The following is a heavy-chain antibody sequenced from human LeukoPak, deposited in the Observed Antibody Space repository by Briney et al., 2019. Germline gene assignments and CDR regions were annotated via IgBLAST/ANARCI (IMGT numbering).Heavy chain of an antibody. CDR1: GGTFSSYA. D-gene: IGHD5-18*01. J-gene: IGHJ6*02. Sequence: GASVKVSCKASGGTFSSYAISWVRQAPGQGLEWMGRIIPILGIANYAQKFQGRVTITADKSTSTAYMELSSLRSEDTAVYYCARDRGYSYGPSYYYGMDVWGQGTTVTVSS. V-gene: IGHV1-69*04. CDR2: IIPILGIA. CDR3: ARDRGYSYGPSYYYGMDV.